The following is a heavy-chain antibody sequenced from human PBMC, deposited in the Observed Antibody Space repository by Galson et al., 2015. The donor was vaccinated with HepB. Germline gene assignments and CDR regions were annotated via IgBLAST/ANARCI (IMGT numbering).Heavy chain of an antibody. CDR3: ARRGDPTRSSWYFDL. CDR1: GYDFFGYW. V-gene: IGHV5-51*03. D-gene: IGHD2-21*02. Sequence: QSGAEVKKSGESLKISCKGSGYDFFGYWIGWVRQMPGKGLEWMGIIYPADSDTRYSPSFQGQVTISADKSISTAYLQWSSLKASDTAMYYCARRGDPTRSSWYFDLWGRGTLVTVSS. CDR2: IYPADSDT. J-gene: IGHJ2*01.